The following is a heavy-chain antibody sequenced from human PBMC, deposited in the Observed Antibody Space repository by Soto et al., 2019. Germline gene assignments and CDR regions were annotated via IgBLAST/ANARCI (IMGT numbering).Heavy chain of an antibody. CDR1: GFTFSSYA. CDR2: ISGSGDST. V-gene: IGHV3-23*01. J-gene: IGHJ3*02. D-gene: IGHD2-15*01. Sequence: GGSLRLSCAASGFTFSSYAMSWVRQAPGKGLEWVSAISGSGDSTYYADSVKGRFTISRDNSKNTLYLQMNSLRAEDTAVYYVVVAATGAFAIWGQGTMVTVSS. CDR3: VVAATGAFAI.